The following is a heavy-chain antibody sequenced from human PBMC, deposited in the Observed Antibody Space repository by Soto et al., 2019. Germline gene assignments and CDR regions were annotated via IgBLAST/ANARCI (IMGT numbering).Heavy chain of an antibody. V-gene: IGHV3-7*01. CDR3: ARVGRYGWDFDH. CDR1: EFSFRSYW. CDR2: INEDGSQK. Sequence: GGSLRLSCAASEFSFRSYWMTWVRQAPGKGLEWVALINEDGSQKYYVGSVKGRFIISRDNAKDSVYMQMDSLRAGDTAVYFCARVGRYGWDFDHWGQGTLVTVAS. J-gene: IGHJ4*02. D-gene: IGHD5-18*01.